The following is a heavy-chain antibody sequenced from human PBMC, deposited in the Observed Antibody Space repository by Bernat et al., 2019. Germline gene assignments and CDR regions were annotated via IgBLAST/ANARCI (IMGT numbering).Heavy chain of an antibody. Sequence: QVQLVESGGGVVQPGRSLRLSCAASGFTFSSYGMYWVRQAPGKGLEWVAVIWYDGSNKYYADSVKGRFTISRDNSKNTLYLQMNSLRAEDTAVYYCARDRGLGELLRANLDYWGQGTLVTVSS. J-gene: IGHJ4*02. CDR1: GFTFSSYG. V-gene: IGHV3-33*01. CDR3: ARDRGLGELLRANLDY. CDR2: IWYDGSNK. D-gene: IGHD1-26*01.